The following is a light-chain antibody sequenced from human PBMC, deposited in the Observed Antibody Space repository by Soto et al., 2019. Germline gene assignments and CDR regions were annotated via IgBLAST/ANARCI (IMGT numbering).Light chain of an antibody. J-gene: IGKJ5*01. Sequence: ENLLTQSPGTLSLSPGAGATLSCRASPSVTNFLAWYQQKPGQAPRLLIYGAFNRATGIPARFSGSESGTDFTLTISSLEPEDSAVYYCQQRNVWPPVTFGQGTRLEI. CDR1: PSVTNF. CDR2: GAF. CDR3: QQRNVWPPVT. V-gene: IGKV3-11*01.